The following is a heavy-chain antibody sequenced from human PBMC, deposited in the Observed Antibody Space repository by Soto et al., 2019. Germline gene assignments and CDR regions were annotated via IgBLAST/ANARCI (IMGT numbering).Heavy chain of an antibody. Sequence: PSETLSLTCSVLDDSISDSRYCWGWIRQSPEKGLEWIGSISHDGHAYYNPPLKSRVTLFADTSRNQFSLKMKSVTVADTALYFCARQVYGDYLGGNWFDPWGQGAPVTVSS. CDR3: ARQVYGDYLGGNWFDP. D-gene: IGHD4-17*01. CDR2: ISHDGHA. V-gene: IGHV4-39*01. CDR1: DDSISDSRYC. J-gene: IGHJ5*02.